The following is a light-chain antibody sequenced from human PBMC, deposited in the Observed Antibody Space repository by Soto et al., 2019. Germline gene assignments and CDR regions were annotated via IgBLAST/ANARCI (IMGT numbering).Light chain of an antibody. CDR2: GAS. V-gene: IGKV1-39*01. Sequence: FQMTPSASSVSASIGYRVPITLLASQNIRSFLNLYQQKPGKAPQLMIYGASILHNGVPSRFSGSGSGTDFTLTISSLQPEDLATYYCQQINFTPRTFGQGTKVDIK. CDR3: QQINFTPRT. J-gene: IGKJ1*01. CDR1: QNIRSF.